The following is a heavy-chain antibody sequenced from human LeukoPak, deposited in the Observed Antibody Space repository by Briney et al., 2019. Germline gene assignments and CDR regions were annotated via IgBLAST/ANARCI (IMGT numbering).Heavy chain of an antibody. J-gene: IGHJ4*02. V-gene: IGHV4-38-2*01. CDR3: ARGGYNINWMKDATDY. CDR2: IHHSGST. Sequence: SETLSLTCGVSGYSISSGYYWGWIRQPPGKGLEWIGIIHHSGSTYYNPSLRSRVTISIDTSKNQFSLKLNSVTAADTAVYYCARGGYNINWMKDATDYWGQGTLVTVSS. CDR1: GYSISSGYY. D-gene: IGHD1-14*01.